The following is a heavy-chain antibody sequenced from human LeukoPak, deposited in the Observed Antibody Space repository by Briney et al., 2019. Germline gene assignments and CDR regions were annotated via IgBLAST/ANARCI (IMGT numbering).Heavy chain of an antibody. CDR2: MYPSGST. Sequence: SETLSLTCTVSGGSISSYYWSWIRQPAGKGLEWIGRMYPSGSTNCNPSLRSRVTMSVDTSKNQFSLKLSSVTAADTAVYYCARDKRGDYVFDYWGQGTLVTVSS. D-gene: IGHD4-17*01. J-gene: IGHJ4*02. CDR3: ARDKRGDYVFDY. CDR1: GGSISSYY. V-gene: IGHV4-4*07.